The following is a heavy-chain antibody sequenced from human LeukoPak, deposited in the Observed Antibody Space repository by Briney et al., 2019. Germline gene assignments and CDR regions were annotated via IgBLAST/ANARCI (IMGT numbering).Heavy chain of an antibody. Sequence: GGSLRLSCAASGFTFSSYAMNWVRQAPGKGLEWVAVIWYDGSNKYYADSVKGRFTISRDNSKNTLYLQMNSLRAEDTAVYYCARGGREWELRTPYGMDVWGQGTTVTVSS. D-gene: IGHD1-26*01. CDR1: GFTFSSYA. J-gene: IGHJ6*02. CDR3: ARGGREWELRTPYGMDV. CDR2: IWYDGSNK. V-gene: IGHV3-33*08.